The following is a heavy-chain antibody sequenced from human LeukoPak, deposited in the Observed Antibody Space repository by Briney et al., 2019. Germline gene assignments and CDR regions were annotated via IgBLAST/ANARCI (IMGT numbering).Heavy chain of an antibody. CDR2: IYYSGST. V-gene: IGHV4-39*01. D-gene: IGHD6-6*01. CDR3: ARSIAARPKEYYFDY. J-gene: IGHJ4*02. CDR1: GGSISSSSYY. Sequence: SETLSLTCTVSGGSISSSSYYWGWIRQPPGKGLEWIGSIYYSGSTYYDPSLKSRVTISVDTSKNQFSLKLSSVTAADTAVYYCARSIAARPKEYYFDYWGQGTLVTVSS.